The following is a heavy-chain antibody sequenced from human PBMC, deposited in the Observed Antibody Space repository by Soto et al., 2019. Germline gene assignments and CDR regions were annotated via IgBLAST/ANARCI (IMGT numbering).Heavy chain of an antibody. CDR3: ARDKGSGWYFDY. CDR1: GFTFSSYS. D-gene: IGHD6-19*01. CDR2: ISSSSSYI. J-gene: IGHJ4*02. Sequence: GGSLRLSCAASGFTFSSYSMNWVRQAPGKGLEWVSSISSSSSYIYYADSVKGRFTISRDNAKNSLYLQMNSLRAEDTAVYYCARDKGSGWYFDYWGQGTLVTVSS. V-gene: IGHV3-21*01.